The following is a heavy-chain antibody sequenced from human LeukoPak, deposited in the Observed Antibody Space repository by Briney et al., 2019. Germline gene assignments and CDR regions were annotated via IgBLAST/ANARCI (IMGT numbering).Heavy chain of an antibody. CDR1: GYTFTSYY. Sequence: ASAKVSCKASGYTFTSYYMHWVRQAPGQGLEWMGTINPSGGSTSYAQKFQGRVTMTRDTSTSTVYMELSSLRSEDTAVYYCARDRERVRWLLDYWGQGTLVTVSS. V-gene: IGHV1-46*01. CDR2: INPSGGST. J-gene: IGHJ4*02. D-gene: IGHD5-12*01. CDR3: ARDRERVRWLLDY.